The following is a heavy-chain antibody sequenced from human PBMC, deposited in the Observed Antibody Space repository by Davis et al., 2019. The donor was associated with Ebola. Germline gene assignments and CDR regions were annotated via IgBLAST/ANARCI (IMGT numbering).Heavy chain of an antibody. J-gene: IGHJ4*02. D-gene: IGHD2-8*01. Sequence: SETLSLTCAVSGGSISSSNWWSWVRQPPGKGLEWIGEIYHSGSTNYNPSLKSRVTISVDKSKNQFSLKLSSVTAADTALYYCAKDVGTRGLYHFDYWGQGTLVTVSS. CDR2: IYHSGST. V-gene: IGHV4-4*02. CDR3: AKDVGTRGLYHFDY. CDR1: GGSISSSNW.